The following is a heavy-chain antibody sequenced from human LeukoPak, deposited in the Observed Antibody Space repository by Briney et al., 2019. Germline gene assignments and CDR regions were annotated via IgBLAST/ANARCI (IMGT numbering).Heavy chain of an antibody. CDR3: ARDEGGIQVWLRLDY. Sequence: GGSLRLSCAPSVYTFCISGIHWARQAPDKGLEWGGVMSYDGRDEYYTHSVKGRYTISRDTSKNTLYLQKNSVRAEDTAVYYCARDEGGIQVWLRLDYWSEGTLLTVSS. CDR1: VYTFCISG. D-gene: IGHD5-18*01. CDR2: MSYDGRDE. J-gene: IGHJ4*02. V-gene: IGHV3-30*03.